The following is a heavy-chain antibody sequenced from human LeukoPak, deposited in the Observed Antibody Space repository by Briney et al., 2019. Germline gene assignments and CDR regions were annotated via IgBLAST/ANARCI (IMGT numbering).Heavy chain of an antibody. CDR1: GGSLSNYQ. CDR3: ARGPYTNTNYFDP. D-gene: IGHD2-2*02. Sequence: PSETLSLTCTVSGGSLSNYQWTWIRQPAGKGLEWIGQIHTSGSTNYNPPLKSRVTMSVDTSKNQFSLKLGSVTAADTAVYFCARGPYTNTNYFDPWGQGTQVTVTS. J-gene: IGHJ5*02. CDR2: IHTSGST. V-gene: IGHV4-4*07.